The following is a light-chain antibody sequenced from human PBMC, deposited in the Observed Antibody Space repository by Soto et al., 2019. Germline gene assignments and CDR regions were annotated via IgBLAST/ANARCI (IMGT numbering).Light chain of an antibody. CDR1: SSDVGGYNY. V-gene: IGLV2-14*01. Sequence: QSALTQPASVSGSPGQSITVSCTGTSSDVGGYNYVSWYQQHPGKAPKLMIYGVSNRPSAVSNRFSASKSGNTASLTISGLQAEYEADYYCSSYTSSNTPVFGTGTKLTVL. CDR2: GVS. CDR3: SSYTSSNTPV. J-gene: IGLJ1*01.